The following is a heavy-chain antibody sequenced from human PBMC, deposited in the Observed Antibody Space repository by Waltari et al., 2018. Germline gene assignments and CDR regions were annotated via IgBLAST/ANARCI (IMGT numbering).Heavy chain of an antibody. CDR1: GGSISSSSYY. D-gene: IGHD4-17*01. CDR3: ARHSPYGDYYYYYYGMDV. J-gene: IGHJ6*02. Sequence: QLQLQESGPGLVKPSETLSLTCTVSGGSISSSSYYWGWIRQPPGKGLELIGSIFYSGDTSSTPSLKSRVTISGDTSKTQFSLKLGSVTAADTAVYYCARHSPYGDYYYYYYGMDVWGQGTTVTVSS. V-gene: IGHV4-39*01. CDR2: IFYSGDT.